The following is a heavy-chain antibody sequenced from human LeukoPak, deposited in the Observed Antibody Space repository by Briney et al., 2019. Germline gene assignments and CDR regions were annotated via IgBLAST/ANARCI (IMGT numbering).Heavy chain of an antibody. CDR2: INPNSGGT. Sequence: ASVKVSCKASGYTFTGYYMHWVRQAPGQGLEWMGWINPNSGGTNYAQKFQGRVTMTRDTSISTAYTELSRLRSDDTAVYYCAREGEFITIFGVVTEDWGQGTLVTVSS. V-gene: IGHV1-2*02. CDR1: GYTFTGYY. J-gene: IGHJ4*02. CDR3: AREGEFITIFGVVTED. D-gene: IGHD3-3*01.